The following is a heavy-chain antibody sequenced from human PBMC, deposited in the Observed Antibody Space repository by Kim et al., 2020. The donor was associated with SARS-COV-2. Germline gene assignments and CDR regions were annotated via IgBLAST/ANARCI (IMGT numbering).Heavy chain of an antibody. CDR2: IYYSGST. V-gene: IGHV4-39*01. Sequence: SETLSLTCTVSGGSISSSSYYWGWIRQPPGKGLEWIGSIYYSGSTYYNPSLKSRVTISVDTSKNQFSLKLSSVTAADTAVYYCASSKNYDFWSGYYFEYYFDYWGQGTLVTVSS. CDR3: ASSKNYDFWSGYYFEYYFDY. J-gene: IGHJ4*02. D-gene: IGHD3-3*01. CDR1: GGSISSSSYY.